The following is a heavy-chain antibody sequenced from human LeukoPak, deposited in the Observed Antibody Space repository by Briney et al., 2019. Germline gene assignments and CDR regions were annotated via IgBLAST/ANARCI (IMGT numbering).Heavy chain of an antibody. V-gene: IGHV3-48*02. CDR3: ASRRGFGD. J-gene: IGHJ4*02. CDR1: GFTSSSYT. Sequence: GGSLRLSCSASGFTSSSYTMNWIRQAPGKGLEWVSSISPSSSMMHYADSVRGRFTISRDNAKNSLYLQMNSLRDEDTAVYYCASRRGFGDWGQGTLVTVSS. CDR2: ISPSSSMM. D-gene: IGHD3-10*01.